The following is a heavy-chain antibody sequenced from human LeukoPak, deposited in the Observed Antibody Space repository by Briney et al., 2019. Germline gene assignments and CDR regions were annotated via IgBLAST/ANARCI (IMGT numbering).Heavy chain of an antibody. Sequence: PGGSLRLSCAACGFTFSSYGMHWVRQAPGKGLEWVAVISYDGSNKYYADSVKGRFTISRDNAKNSLYLQMNSLRAEDTAEYYCARDSRQQLVESDYWGQGTQVTVSS. D-gene: IGHD6-13*01. J-gene: IGHJ4*02. V-gene: IGHV3-30*03. CDR3: ARDSRQQLVESDY. CDR1: GFTFSSYG. CDR2: ISYDGSNK.